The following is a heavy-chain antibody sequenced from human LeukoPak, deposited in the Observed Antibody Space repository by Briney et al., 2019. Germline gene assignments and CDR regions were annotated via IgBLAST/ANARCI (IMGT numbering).Heavy chain of an antibody. V-gene: IGHV4-59*01. CDR2: IYYSGST. CDR1: GGSISSYY. D-gene: IGHD4-23*01. J-gene: IGHJ3*02. Sequence: PSETLSLTCTVSGGSISSYYWSWIRQPPGKGLEWIGYIYYSGSTNYNPSLKSRVTISVDTSKNQFSLKLSSVTAADTAVCYCAREDYGGKAARAFDIWGQGTMVTVSS. CDR3: AREDYGGKAARAFDI.